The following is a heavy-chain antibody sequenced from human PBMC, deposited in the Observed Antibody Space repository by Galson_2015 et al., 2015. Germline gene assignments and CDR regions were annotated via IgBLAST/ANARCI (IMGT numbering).Heavy chain of an antibody. J-gene: IGHJ4*02. CDR3: VRGNSGYGNFDY. CDR1: GFTFSSYW. V-gene: IGHV3-74*01. CDR2: IYTDASSA. Sequence: SLRLSCAASGFTFSSYWMHWVRHAPGKGLVWVSRIYTDASSASSADSVKGRFTISRDDAKSTLYLQMNSLRAEDTAVYYCVRGNSGYGNFDYWVQGSLVTVSS. D-gene: IGHD5-18*01.